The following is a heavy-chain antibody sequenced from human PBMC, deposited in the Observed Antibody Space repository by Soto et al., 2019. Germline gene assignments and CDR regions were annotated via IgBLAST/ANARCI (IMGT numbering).Heavy chain of an antibody. CDR2: ISWNSGSI. Sequence: GGSLRLSCAASGFTFDDYAMHWVRQAPGKGLEWVSGISWNSGSIGYADSVKGRFTISRDNAKNSLYLQMNSLRAEDTALYYCAKAIAARAFDIWGQGTMVTVSS. V-gene: IGHV3-9*01. J-gene: IGHJ3*02. CDR3: AKAIAARAFDI. CDR1: GFTFDDYA. D-gene: IGHD6-6*01.